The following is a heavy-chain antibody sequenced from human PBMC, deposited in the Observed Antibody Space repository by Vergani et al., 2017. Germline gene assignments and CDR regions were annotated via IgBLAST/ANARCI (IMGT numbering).Heavy chain of an antibody. CDR3: ATALQTIAAADNKKGNNWFDP. D-gene: IGHD6-13*01. CDR1: GYTLTELS. V-gene: IGHV1-24*01. Sequence: QVQLVQSGAEVKKPGASVKVSCKVSGYTLTELSMHWVRQAPGKGLEWMGGFDPEDGETIYAQKFQGRVTMTEDTSTDTAYMELSSLRAEDTAVYYCATALQTIAAADNKKGNNWFDPWGQGTLVTVSS. J-gene: IGHJ5*02. CDR2: FDPEDGET.